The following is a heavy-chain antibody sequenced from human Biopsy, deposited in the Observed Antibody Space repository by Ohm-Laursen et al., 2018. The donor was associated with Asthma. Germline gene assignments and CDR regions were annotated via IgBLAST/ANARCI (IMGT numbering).Heavy chain of an antibody. J-gene: IGHJ4*02. D-gene: IGHD3-10*01. CDR1: GGSISSSSYY. CDR2: IYYTGTT. CDR3: ARERAEYYGSGSYLGY. Sequence: GTLSLTWTVSGGSISSSSYYWGWIRQPPGKGLAWIGHIYYTGTTNYSPSLKSRATISVDRSKNQFSLKLSSVTAADTAVYYCARERAEYYGSGSYLGYWGQGTLVTVSS. V-gene: IGHV4-39*07.